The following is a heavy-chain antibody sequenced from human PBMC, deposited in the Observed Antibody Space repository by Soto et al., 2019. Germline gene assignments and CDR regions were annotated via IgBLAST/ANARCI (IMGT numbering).Heavy chain of an antibody. J-gene: IGHJ6*02. Sequence: GGSLRLSCADSGFTFSSYSMNWVRQAPGKGLEWVSSISSSSSYIYYADSVKGRFTISRDNAKNSLYLQMNSLRAEDTAVYYCARELIPAAYYYYYGMDVWGQGTTVTVSS. CDR3: ARELIPAAYYYYYGMDV. D-gene: IGHD2-2*01. CDR2: ISSSSSYI. CDR1: GFTFSSYS. V-gene: IGHV3-21*01.